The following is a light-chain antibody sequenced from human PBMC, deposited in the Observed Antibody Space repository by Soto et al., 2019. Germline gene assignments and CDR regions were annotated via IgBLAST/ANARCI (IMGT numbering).Light chain of an antibody. CDR1: QSVSSN. Sequence: EIVMTQSPATLSVSPGVRATLSCRASQSVSSNLAWYQHRPGQAPRLLINGASTRATGIPGRFSGSGSGTEFTLTISSLQSEDIAVYFCLQYNNWPPETWTFGPGTKVEIK. J-gene: IGKJ1*01. CDR3: LQYNNWPPETWT. CDR2: GAS. V-gene: IGKV3-15*01.